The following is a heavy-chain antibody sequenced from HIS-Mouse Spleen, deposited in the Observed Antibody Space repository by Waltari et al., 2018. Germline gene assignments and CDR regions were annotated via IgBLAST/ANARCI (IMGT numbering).Heavy chain of an antibody. CDR3: AKGYSSSWYIPEYFQH. D-gene: IGHD6-13*01. J-gene: IGHJ1*01. CDR1: GFTFDEYA. CDR2: ISWNGGSI. V-gene: IGHV3-9*01. Sequence: EVQLVESGGGLVQPGRSLRLSCAASGFTFDEYAMHWVRQAPGKGLAWVSGISWNGGSIGYADYVTGRFTISRDNAKNSLYLQMNSLRAEDTALYYCAKGYSSSWYIPEYFQHWGQGTLVTVSS.